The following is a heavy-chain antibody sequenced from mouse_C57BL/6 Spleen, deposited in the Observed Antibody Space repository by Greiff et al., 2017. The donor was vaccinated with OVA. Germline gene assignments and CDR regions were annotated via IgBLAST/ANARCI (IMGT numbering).Heavy chain of an antibody. D-gene: IGHD1-1*01. CDR2: IDPSDSET. J-gene: IGHJ1*03. V-gene: IGHV1-52*01. Sequence: VQLQQPGAELVRPGSSVKLSCKASGYTFTSYWMHWVKQRPIQGLEWIGNIDPSDSETHYNQKFKDKATLTVDKSSSTAYMQLSSLTSEDSAVYDCARDLLRYWYFDVWGTGTTVTVSS. CDR3: ARDLLRYWYFDV. CDR1: GYTFTSYW.